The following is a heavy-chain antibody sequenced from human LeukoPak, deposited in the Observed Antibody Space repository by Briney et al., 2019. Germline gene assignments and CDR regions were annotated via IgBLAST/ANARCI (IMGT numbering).Heavy chain of an antibody. CDR1: GGSISSDY. Sequence: SETLSLTCTVSGGSISSDYWSWIRQPPGKGLEWIGYIYYSASTNYNPSLKSRVTISVDTSKHQFSLKLSSVTAADTAVYYCARAYSSSWYVGGRYFDYWGQGTLVTVSS. D-gene: IGHD6-13*01. CDR3: ARAYSSSWYVGGRYFDY. CDR2: IYYSAST. V-gene: IGHV4-59*01. J-gene: IGHJ4*02.